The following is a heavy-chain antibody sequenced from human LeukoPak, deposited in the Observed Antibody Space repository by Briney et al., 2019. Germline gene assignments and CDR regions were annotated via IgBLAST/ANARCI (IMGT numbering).Heavy chain of an antibody. J-gene: IGHJ4*02. CDR3: ARGVSQYSSSWYVDY. Sequence: PSETLSLTCTVSGGSISSYYWSWIRQPPGKGLEYIGYIYYSGSTNYNPSLKSRVTMSVDTSKNQFSLKLSSVTAADTAVYYCARGVSQYSSSWYVDYWGQGTLVTVSS. V-gene: IGHV4-59*12. CDR1: GGSISSYY. CDR2: IYYSGST. D-gene: IGHD6-13*01.